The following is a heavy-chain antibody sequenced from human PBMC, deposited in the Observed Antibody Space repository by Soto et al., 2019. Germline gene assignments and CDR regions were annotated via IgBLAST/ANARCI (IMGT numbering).Heavy chain of an antibody. CDR3: ARGGWYCSSTSCPFHDAFDI. Sequence: GGSLRLSCAASGFTFSSYGMHWVRQAPGKGLEWVAVIWYDGSNKYYADSVKGRFTISRDNSKNTLYLQMNSLRAEDTAVYYCARGGWYCSSTSCPFHDAFDIWGQGTMVTVSS. J-gene: IGHJ3*02. CDR1: GFTFSSYG. V-gene: IGHV3-33*01. D-gene: IGHD2-2*01. CDR2: IWYDGSNK.